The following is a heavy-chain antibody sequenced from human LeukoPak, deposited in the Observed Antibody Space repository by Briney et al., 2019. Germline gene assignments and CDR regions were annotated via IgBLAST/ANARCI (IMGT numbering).Heavy chain of an antibody. CDR1: GFTFSSYA. CDR2: IQYGGSNK. V-gene: IGHV3-30*02. D-gene: IGHD5-24*01. J-gene: IGHJ4*02. CDR3: AKDNGWLHYCH. Sequence: GGSLRLSCAASGFTFSSYAMHWVRQAPGKGLEWVAFIQYGGSNKYYADSVKGRFTISRDNSKNTVSLQMHSLRAEDTATYYCAKDNGWLHYCHWGQGTLVTVSS.